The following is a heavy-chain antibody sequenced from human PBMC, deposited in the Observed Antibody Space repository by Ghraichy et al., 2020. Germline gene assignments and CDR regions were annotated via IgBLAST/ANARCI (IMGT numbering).Heavy chain of an antibody. J-gene: IGHJ4*02. D-gene: IGHD2-2*01. CDR3: TRAVRYQLLSDY. Sequence: ASVKVSCKASGYTFSDYDVVWVRQATGQGLEWMGWMNPNSANTGYAQKFQGRVTMTRDTSITTAYMELSSLRSEDTAVYYCTRAVRYQLLSDYWGQGALVTVSS. V-gene: IGHV1-8*01. CDR2: MNPNSANT. CDR1: GYTFSDYD.